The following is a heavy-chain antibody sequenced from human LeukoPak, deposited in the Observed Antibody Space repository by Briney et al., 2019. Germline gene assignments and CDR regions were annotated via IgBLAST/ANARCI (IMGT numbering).Heavy chain of an antibody. CDR1: EFTFSSYD. D-gene: IGHD6-13*01. CDR3: ARARMPGIQTAGRVIHFDS. J-gene: IGHJ4*02. Sequence: PGGSLRLSCAASEFTFSSYDMHWVRQATGKGLEWVSAIDTGGNAWYTDSVKSRLTISRENAKNSLYLQMNSLRDGDTAVYYCARARMPGIQTAGRVIHFDSWGQGTLVTVSA. V-gene: IGHV3-13*01. CDR2: IDTGGNA.